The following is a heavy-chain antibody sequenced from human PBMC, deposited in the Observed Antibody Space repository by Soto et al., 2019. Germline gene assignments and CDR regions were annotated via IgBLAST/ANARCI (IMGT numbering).Heavy chain of an antibody. D-gene: IGHD5-18*01. Sequence: PSETLSLTCTVSGCSISSGNYYWSWIRQPPGKGLEWIGFISYSGSTYYSTSLKSRVTISVDTSKSQFSLNLSFVTAADTAVYYCASNSYGYTFYDYSGQGTLVTVSS. V-gene: IGHV4-30-4*01. CDR1: GCSISSGNYY. CDR2: ISYSGST. CDR3: ASNSYGYTFYDY. J-gene: IGHJ4*02.